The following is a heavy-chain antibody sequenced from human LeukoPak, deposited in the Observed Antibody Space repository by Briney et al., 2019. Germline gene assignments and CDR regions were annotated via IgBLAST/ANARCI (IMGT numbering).Heavy chain of an antibody. CDR1: GFTFSSNG. D-gene: IGHD1-1*01. J-gene: IGHJ4*02. V-gene: IGHV3-30*18. CDR2: VSYDGRHQ. CDR3: AKEKYNWNDYFDY. Sequence: GRSLRLSCAASGFTFSSNGIHWVRQAPGKGLEWVAVVSYDGRHQYYADSVKGRLTISRDNSKNIAYLQMNSLRPEDTAVYHCAKEKYNWNDYFDYWGQGTLVTVSS.